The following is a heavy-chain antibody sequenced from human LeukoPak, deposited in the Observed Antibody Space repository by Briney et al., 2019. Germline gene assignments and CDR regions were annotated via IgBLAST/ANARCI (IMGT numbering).Heavy chain of an antibody. D-gene: IGHD2-2*01. Sequence: GGSLPLTCTASGFTFSNYARLWVRQAPGKGLEWVSGISDSGGGTYYGDSVKGRVTISRDNSKNTLYLEMNSLRAEDTAVYYSASSPGAHPNWFDLWGQGTLVIVSS. J-gene: IGHJ5*02. CDR1: GFTFSNYA. CDR2: ISDSGGGT. CDR3: ASSPGAHPNWFDL. V-gene: IGHV3-23*01.